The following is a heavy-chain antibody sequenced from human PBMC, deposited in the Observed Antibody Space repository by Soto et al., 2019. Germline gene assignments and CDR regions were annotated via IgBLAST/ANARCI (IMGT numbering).Heavy chain of an antibody. Sequence: SETLSLTCTVSGGSISSYYWSWIRQPPGKGLEWIGYIYYSGSTNYKPSLKSRVTISVDTSKNQFSLKLSSVTAADTAVYYCARDATATPYYGMDVWGQGTTVTVSS. CDR2: IYYSGST. V-gene: IGHV4-59*01. J-gene: IGHJ6*02. D-gene: IGHD2-15*01. CDR1: GGSISSYY. CDR3: ARDATATPYYGMDV.